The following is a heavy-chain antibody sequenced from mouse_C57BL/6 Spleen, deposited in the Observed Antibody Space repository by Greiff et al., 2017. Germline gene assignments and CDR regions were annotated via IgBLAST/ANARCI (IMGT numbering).Heavy chain of an antibody. V-gene: IGHV1-82*01. CDR1: GYAFSSSW. Sequence: VQGVESGPELVKPGASVKISCKASGYAFSSSWMNWVKQRPGKGLEWIGRIYPGDGDTNYNGKFKGKATLTADKSSSTAYMQLSSLTSEDSAVYFCAMVTEAMDYWGQGTSVTVSS. D-gene: IGHD2-2*01. CDR3: AMVTEAMDY. J-gene: IGHJ4*01. CDR2: IYPGDGDT.